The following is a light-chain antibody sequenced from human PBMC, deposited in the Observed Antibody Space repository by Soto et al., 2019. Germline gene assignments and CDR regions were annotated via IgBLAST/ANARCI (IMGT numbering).Light chain of an antibody. CDR1: SSDVGGYNY. V-gene: IGLV2-14*01. CDR2: GVS. CDR3: TSYTSSGTLGVV. Sequence: QSALTQPASVSGSPGRSITISCTGTSSDVGGYNYVSWYQQHPGKAPKVMIYGVSNRPSGVSKRFSGSKSGNTASLTISGLHAEDEADYYCTSYTSSGTLGVVFGGGTKLTVL. J-gene: IGLJ2*01.